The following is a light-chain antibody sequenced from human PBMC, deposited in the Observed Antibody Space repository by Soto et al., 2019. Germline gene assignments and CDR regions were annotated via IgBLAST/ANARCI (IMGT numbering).Light chain of an antibody. CDR3: QTWGTGIVI. CDR1: SGHSNYA. CDR2: LNRDGSH. J-gene: IGLJ2*01. V-gene: IGLV4-69*01. Sequence: QPVLTQSPSASASLGASVKLTCTLSSGHSNYAIAWHQQQPEKGPRNLMKLNRDGSHSKGDGIPNRFSGSSSGAERYLTSSSLQSEDEDDYYCQTWGTGIVIFGGGTKLTVL.